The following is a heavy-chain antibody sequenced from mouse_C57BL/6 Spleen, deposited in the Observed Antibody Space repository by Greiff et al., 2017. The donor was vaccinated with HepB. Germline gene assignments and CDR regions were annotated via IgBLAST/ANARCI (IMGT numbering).Heavy chain of an antibody. CDR2: IDPETGGT. CDR1: GYTFTDYE. J-gene: IGHJ3*01. D-gene: IGHD1-1*01. CDR3: TGDSYYYGSSWFAY. V-gene: IGHV1-15*01. Sequence: QVQLQQSGAELVRPGASVTLSCKASGYTFTDYEMHWVKQTPVHGLDWIGAIDPETGGTAYNQKFKGKAILTADKSSITAYMELRSLTSEDSAVYYCTGDSYYYGSSWFAYWGQGTLVTVSA.